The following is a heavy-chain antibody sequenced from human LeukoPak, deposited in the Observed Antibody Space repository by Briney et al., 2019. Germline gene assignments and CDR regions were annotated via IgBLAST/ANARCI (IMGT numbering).Heavy chain of an antibody. CDR3: AKSGSSGWLYHLDF. Sequence: GGSLRLSCAVSGFTFSNYAMSWVRQAPGKGLEWASAISGGGGSTFNADSVKGRFTISRDNSKNMLYLQMNSLRAEDTALYYCAKSGSSGWLYHLDFWGQGTLVTVSP. CDR2: ISGGGGST. V-gene: IGHV3-23*01. D-gene: IGHD6-19*01. CDR1: GFTFSNYA. J-gene: IGHJ4*02.